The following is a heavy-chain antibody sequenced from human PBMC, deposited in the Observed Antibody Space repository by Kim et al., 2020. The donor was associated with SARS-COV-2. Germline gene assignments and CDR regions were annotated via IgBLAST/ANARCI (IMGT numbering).Heavy chain of an antibody. CDR3: ARGGDGYGY. CDR1: GGSISSYY. J-gene: IGHJ4*02. D-gene: IGHD5-12*01. V-gene: IGHV4-59*01. CDR2: IYYSGST. Sequence: SETLSLTCTVSGGSISSYYWSWIRQPPGKGLEWIGYIYYSGSTNYNPSLKSRVTISVDTSKNQFSLKLSSVTAADTAVYYFARGGDGYGYWGQGTLVTVSS.